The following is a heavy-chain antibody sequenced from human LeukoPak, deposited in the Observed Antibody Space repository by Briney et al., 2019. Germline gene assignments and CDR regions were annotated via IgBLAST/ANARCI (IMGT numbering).Heavy chain of an antibody. J-gene: IGHJ4*02. D-gene: IGHD2-2*01. CDR3: ARDRSVVVPAPGD. V-gene: IGHV3-66*01. CDR2: IYSGSST. Sequence: GGSLRLSCAVSGLTVSSNYMTWVRRVPGKGLEWVSFIYSGSSTYYADSVKGRFTISRDNFKNTVYLQMNSLRAEDTAIYYCARDRSVVVPAPGDWGQGTLVTVSS. CDR1: GLTVSSNY.